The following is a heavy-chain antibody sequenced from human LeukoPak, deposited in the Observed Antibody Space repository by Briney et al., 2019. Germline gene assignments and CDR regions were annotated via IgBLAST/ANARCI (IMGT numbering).Heavy chain of an antibody. CDR2: VSGSGDYT. CDR3: AKAEFGSGSYYISD. D-gene: IGHD3-10*01. J-gene: IGHJ4*02. CDR1: GFTFRNYA. V-gene: IGHV3-23*01. Sequence: GGSQSLSCTASGFTFRNYAMRWVRQAPGKGLEWVSAVSGSGDYTYYADSVKGRFTISRDNSKNTLYLHMNSLRAEDTAVFYCAKAEFGSGSYYISDWGQGTLVTVSS.